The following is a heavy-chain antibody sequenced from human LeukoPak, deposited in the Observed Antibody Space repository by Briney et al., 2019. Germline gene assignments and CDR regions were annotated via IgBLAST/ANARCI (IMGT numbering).Heavy chain of an antibody. CDR3: AKGGLPHHYYYMHV. J-gene: IGHJ6*03. Sequence: ASVKVSCKASGYTFTGYYMHWVRQAPGQGLEWMGWINPNSGGTNYAQKFQGRVTMTRDTSISTAYMELSRLRSDDSAVYYCAKGGLPHHYYYMHVWGKGTTVTVPS. CDR1: GYTFTGYY. CDR2: INPNSGGT. V-gene: IGHV1-2*02. D-gene: IGHD3-22*01.